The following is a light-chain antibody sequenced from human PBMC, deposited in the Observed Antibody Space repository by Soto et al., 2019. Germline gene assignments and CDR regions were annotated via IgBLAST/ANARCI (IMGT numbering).Light chain of an antibody. CDR2: WAS. CDR3: QQYHSSPTWT. V-gene: IGKV4-1*01. Sequence: DIILTQSPDSLAVSLGERATINRKSSQSVLHSSNNKNYLAWFQQKPGQPPKLLIYWASTRDSGVPDRFSGSGSETDFTLTISSLQAEDVAVYYCQQYHSSPTWTFGQGTKVDIK. J-gene: IGKJ1*01. CDR1: QSVLHSSNNKNY.